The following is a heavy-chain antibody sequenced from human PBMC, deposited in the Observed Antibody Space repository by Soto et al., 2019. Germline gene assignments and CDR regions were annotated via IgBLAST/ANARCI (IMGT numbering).Heavy chain of an antibody. CDR1: GFIFGNHG. Sequence: GGSRRLSWAASGFIFGNHGMTWVRQAPGRALEWVSTINANAVDTHYADSVKGRFTISRDNSKRTLSLQMNSLRAEDTAIYYCVSWVSAHFDFWGPGTEVTVSS. D-gene: IGHD2-8*01. V-gene: IGHV3-23*01. J-gene: IGHJ4*02. CDR2: INANAVDT. CDR3: VSWVSAHFDF.